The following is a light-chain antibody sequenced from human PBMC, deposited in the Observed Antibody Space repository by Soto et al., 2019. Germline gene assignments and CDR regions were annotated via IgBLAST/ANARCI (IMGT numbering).Light chain of an antibody. CDR2: KAS. CDR1: QSISSW. J-gene: IGKJ3*01. Sequence: DIQMTQSPSTLSASVGDRVTITCRASQSISSWLAWYQQKPGQAPNLLIYKASNLETGVPSRFSGSGSGTEFTLTISSLQPDDFATYYCQQYNSYPLTFGPGTKVDIK. CDR3: QQYNSYPLT. V-gene: IGKV1-5*03.